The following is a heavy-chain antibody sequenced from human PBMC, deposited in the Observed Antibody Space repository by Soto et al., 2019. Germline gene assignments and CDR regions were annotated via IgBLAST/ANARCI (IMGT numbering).Heavy chain of an antibody. CDR3: ARDLSSGWYAG. J-gene: IGHJ4*02. V-gene: IGHV4-61*01. CDR2: IYYSGST. D-gene: IGHD6-19*01. Sequence: SETLSLTCTVSGGSVSSGSYYWSWIRQPPGKGLEWIGYIYYSGSTNYNPSLKSRVTISVDTSKNQFSLKLSSVTAADTAVYYCARDLSSGWYAGWGQGTLVTVSS. CDR1: GGSVSSGSYY.